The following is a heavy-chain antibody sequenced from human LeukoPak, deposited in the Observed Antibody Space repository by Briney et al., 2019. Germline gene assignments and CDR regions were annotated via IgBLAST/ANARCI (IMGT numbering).Heavy chain of an antibody. J-gene: IGHJ6*02. CDR2: ISSSGSTI. CDR1: GFTFSSYE. CDR3: ARDREHGSGEGYGMDV. D-gene: IGHD3-10*01. V-gene: IGHV3-48*03. Sequence: GGSLRLSCAASGFTFSSYEMNWVRQAPGKGLEWVSYISSSGSTIYYADSVKGRFTIPRDNAKNSLYLQMNSLRAEDTAVYYCARDREHGSGEGYGMDVWGQGTTVTVSS.